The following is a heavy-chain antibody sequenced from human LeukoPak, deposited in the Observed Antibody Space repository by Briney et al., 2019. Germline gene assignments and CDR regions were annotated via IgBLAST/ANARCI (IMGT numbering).Heavy chain of an antibody. J-gene: IGHJ3*02. CDR1: GFTFSSYG. CDR2: IRYDGSNK. CDR3: ARDPRYCSGGSCYSVRANPRDAFDI. D-gene: IGHD2-15*01. V-gene: IGHV3-30*02. Sequence: PGGSLRLSCAASGFTFSSYGMHWVRQAPGKGLEWVAFIRYDGSNKYYADSVKGRFTISRDNSKNTLYLQMNSLRAEDTAVYYCARDPRYCSGGSCYSVRANPRDAFDIWGQGAMVTVSS.